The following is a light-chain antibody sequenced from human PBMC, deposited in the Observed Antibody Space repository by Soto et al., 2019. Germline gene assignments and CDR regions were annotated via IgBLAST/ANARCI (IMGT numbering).Light chain of an antibody. CDR3: QQRSNWPWT. Sequence: TQSPSSLSASVGDRVTITCRTSQSVSSNVAWYQQIPGQAPRLLIYDASNRATGIPARFSGSGSGTDFTLTISSLEPEDFAVYYCQQRSNWPWTFGQGTKVDIK. CDR1: QSVSSN. V-gene: IGKV3-11*01. CDR2: DAS. J-gene: IGKJ1*01.